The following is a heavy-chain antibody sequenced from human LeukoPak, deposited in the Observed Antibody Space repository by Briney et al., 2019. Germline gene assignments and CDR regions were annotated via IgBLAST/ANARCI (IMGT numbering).Heavy chain of an antibody. CDR1: GFTFSSYG. Sequence: PGGSLRLSCAASGFTFSSYGMHWVRQAPGKGLEWVAFIRYDGSNKYYADYVKGRFTISRDNSKNTLYLQMNSLRAEDTAVYYCAKNFWSDKYYYYYMDVWGKGTTVTVSS. CDR3: AKNFWSDKYYYYYMDV. CDR2: IRYDGSNK. J-gene: IGHJ6*03. D-gene: IGHD3-3*01. V-gene: IGHV3-30*02.